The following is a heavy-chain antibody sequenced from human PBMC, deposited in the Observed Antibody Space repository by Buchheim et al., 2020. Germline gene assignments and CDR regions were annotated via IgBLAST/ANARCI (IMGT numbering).Heavy chain of an antibody. V-gene: IGHV3-48*03. Sequence: EVQLVESGGGLVQLGGSLRLSCAASGFIFSSYEMNWVRQAPGKGLEWVSYISSSGSTIYYTDSVKGRFTISRDNAKNSLYLQMNSLRAEDTAVYFCARDFSSRFGDYWGQGTL. J-gene: IGHJ4*02. CDR3: ARDFSSRFGDY. D-gene: IGHD6-6*01. CDR1: GFIFSSYE. CDR2: ISSSGSTI.